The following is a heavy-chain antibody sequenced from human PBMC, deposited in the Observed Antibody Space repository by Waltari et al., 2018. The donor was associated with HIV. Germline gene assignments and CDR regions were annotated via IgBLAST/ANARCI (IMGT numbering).Heavy chain of an antibody. CDR1: AASISSSNYH. Sequence: QVQLQESGPGLVKPSETLSLTCTVSAASISSSNYHWSWLRQPPGNGLERIGSIYYSGNTYYNPSLKSRGTISVDTAKNQFSLNLNSGTAADTAVFYCARHRPYYYDSSGLGWFDPWGQGILVTVSS. V-gene: IGHV4-39*01. D-gene: IGHD3-22*01. J-gene: IGHJ5*02. CDR2: IYYSGNT. CDR3: ARHRPYYYDSSGLGWFDP.